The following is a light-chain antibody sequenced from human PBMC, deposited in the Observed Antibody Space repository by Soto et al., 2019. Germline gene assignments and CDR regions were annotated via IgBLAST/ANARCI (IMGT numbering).Light chain of an antibody. V-gene: IGKV3-20*01. CDR2: SGS. CDR1: QSVSSN. Sequence: EIVMTQSPATLSVSPGERATLSCRASQSVSSNLAWYQQKPGQAPRLLIYSGSSRAAGIPDRFSGSGSGTDFSLTIRRLEPEDFAVYYCQQYGSSRTFGQGTKVDIK. J-gene: IGKJ1*01. CDR3: QQYGSSRT.